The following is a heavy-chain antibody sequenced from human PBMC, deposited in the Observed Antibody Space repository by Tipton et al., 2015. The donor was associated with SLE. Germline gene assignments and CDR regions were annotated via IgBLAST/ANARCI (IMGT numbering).Heavy chain of an antibody. D-gene: IGHD3-3*01. CDR3: ARAVRFLDQKHYYFYDYMDV. CDR1: GGSFSGYY. V-gene: IGHV4-34*01. Sequence: TLSLTCAVYGGSFSGYYWSWIRQPPGKGLEWIGEINDGGGTNDNPSLKSRVPISVDRSKNQFSLRLRSVTAADTAVYYCARAVRFLDQKHYYFYDYMDVWGQGPTVTVSS. CDR2: INDGGGT. J-gene: IGHJ6*03.